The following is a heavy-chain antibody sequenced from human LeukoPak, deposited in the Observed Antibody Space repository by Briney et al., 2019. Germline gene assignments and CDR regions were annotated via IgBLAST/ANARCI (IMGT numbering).Heavy chain of an antibody. J-gene: IGHJ6*03. CDR1: AFTFSSYG. CDR2: IRYGGSNK. CDR3: AKGGGYEAQYYYYYLDV. V-gene: IGHV3-30*02. D-gene: IGHD5-12*01. Sequence: GRSLRLSCAASAFTFSSYGMHWVRQAPGKGLEWVAFIRYGGSNKYYADSVKGRFTISRDNSKNTLYLQMKSLRAEDTAVYYCAKGGGYEAQYYYYYLDVWGKGTTVTISS.